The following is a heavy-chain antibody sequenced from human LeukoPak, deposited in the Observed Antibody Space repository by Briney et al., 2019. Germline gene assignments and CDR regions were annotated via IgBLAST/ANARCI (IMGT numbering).Heavy chain of an antibody. CDR3: AKQPILSGYYSSNYYYYGMDV. D-gene: IGHD3-9*01. Sequence: GGSLRLSWAAAGFTFTSYAMSWVRQAPGKGLGWVSGISDSGGNTHYADSVKGRFTISRDNSKNTLYLQMDSLRAEDTAVYYCAKQPILSGYYSSNYYYYGMDVWGQGTTVTVSS. J-gene: IGHJ6*02. CDR2: ISDSGGNT. CDR1: GFTFTSYA. V-gene: IGHV3-23*01.